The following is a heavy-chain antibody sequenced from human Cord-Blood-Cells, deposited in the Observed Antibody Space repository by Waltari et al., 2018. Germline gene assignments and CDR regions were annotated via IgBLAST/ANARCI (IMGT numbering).Heavy chain of an antibody. J-gene: IGHJ5*02. Sequence: QVQLVQSGAAVKKPGSSVKVSCKASGGTFSGYAITWVRKAPGQGLEWMGGIIPIVGTANYAQKFQGRVTITADESTSTAYMELSSLRSEDTAVYYCARDGSLTGEAWFDPWGQGTLVTVSS. CDR2: IIPIVGTA. CDR1: GGTFSGYA. CDR3: ARDGSLTGEAWFDP. D-gene: IGHD7-27*01. V-gene: IGHV1-69*01.